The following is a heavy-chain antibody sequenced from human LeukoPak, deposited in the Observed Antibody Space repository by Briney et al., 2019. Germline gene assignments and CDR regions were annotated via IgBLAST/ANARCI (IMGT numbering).Heavy chain of an antibody. D-gene: IGHD1-26*01. CDR2: INPNSGAT. CDR1: GYTFTGYY. Sequence: ASVKVSCKASGYTFTGYYMHWVRQAPGQGLEWMGWINPNSGATHYVQNFQGRVTMTRDTSVSTAYMELSRLRSDDTALYYCARLSYSGNHLLDSWGQGTLVTVSS. V-gene: IGHV1-2*02. CDR3: ARLSYSGNHLLDS. J-gene: IGHJ4*02.